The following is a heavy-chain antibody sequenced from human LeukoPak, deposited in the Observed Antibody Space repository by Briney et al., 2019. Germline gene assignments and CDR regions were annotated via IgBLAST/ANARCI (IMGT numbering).Heavy chain of an antibody. D-gene: IGHD3-22*01. CDR3: ARGYYYDSSGYYSYDF. CDR2: IIPIFGTA. J-gene: IGHJ4*02. CDR1: GGTFSSYA. V-gene: IGHV1-69*06. Sequence: ASVKVSCKASGGTFSSYAISWVRQAPEQGLEWMGGIIPIFGTANYAPKFQGRVTITADKSTSTAYMELSSLRSEDTAIYYCARGYYYDSSGYYSYDFWGQGTLVTVSS.